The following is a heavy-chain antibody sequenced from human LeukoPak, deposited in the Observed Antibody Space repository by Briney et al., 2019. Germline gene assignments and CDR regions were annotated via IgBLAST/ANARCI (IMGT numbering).Heavy chain of an antibody. CDR3: ARAKAWSGYYYNWFDP. CDR1: GGSFSGYY. Sequence: PSETLSLTCAVYGGSFSGYYWSWIRQPSGKGLEWIGEINHSGSTNYNPSLKSRVTVSVDTSKNQFSLKLSSVTAADTAVYYCARAKAWSGYYYNWFDPRGQGTLVTVSS. J-gene: IGHJ5*02. D-gene: IGHD3-3*01. V-gene: IGHV4-34*01. CDR2: INHSGST.